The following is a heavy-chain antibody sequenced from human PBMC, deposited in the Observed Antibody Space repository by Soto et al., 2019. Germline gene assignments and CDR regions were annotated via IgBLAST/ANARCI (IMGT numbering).Heavy chain of an antibody. CDR1: GGSISSGDYY. CDR3: AREEPEGGYFDY. V-gene: IGHV4-30-4*01. J-gene: IGHJ4*02. CDR2: IYYSGST. D-gene: IGHD3-16*01. Sequence: PSETLSLTCTVSGGSISSGDYYWSWIRQPPGKGLEWIGYIYYSGSTYYNPSLKSRVTISVDTSKNQFSLKLSSVTAADTAVYYCAREEPEGGYFDYWGQGTLVTVS.